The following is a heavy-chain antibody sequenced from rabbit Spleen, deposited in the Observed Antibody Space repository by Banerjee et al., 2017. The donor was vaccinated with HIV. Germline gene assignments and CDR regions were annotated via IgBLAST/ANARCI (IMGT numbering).Heavy chain of an antibody. CDR2: IDTSSVNT. CDR3: ARGEHFSVGFSAFAIYLDL. D-gene: IGHD6-1*01. J-gene: IGHJ4*01. V-gene: IGHV1S45*01. CDR1: GFDFSSSYY. Sequence: QEQLEESGGDLVKPGASLTLTCTASGFDFSSSYYMCWVRQAPGKGLELIACIDTSSVNTADATWAKGRFTISKTSSTTVTLQMTSLTAADTATYFCARGEHFSVGFSAFAIYLDLWGPGTLVTVS.